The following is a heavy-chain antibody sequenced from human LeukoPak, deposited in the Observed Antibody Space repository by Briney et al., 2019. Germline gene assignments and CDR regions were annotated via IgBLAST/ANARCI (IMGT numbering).Heavy chain of an antibody. J-gene: IGHJ4*02. Sequence: SETLSLTCTVSGGSISSYYWSWVRQPPGKGLEWIGYIYYSGSTNYNPSLKCRVTISVDTSKNQFSLKLSSVTAADTAVYYCARVYWNYFDYWGQGTLVTVSS. CDR2: IYYSGST. D-gene: IGHD2-15*01. CDR3: ARVYWNYFDY. V-gene: IGHV4-59*01. CDR1: GGSISSYY.